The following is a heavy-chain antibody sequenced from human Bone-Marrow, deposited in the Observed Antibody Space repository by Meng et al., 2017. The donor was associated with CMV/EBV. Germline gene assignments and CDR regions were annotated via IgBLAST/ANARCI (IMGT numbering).Heavy chain of an antibody. D-gene: IGHD3-10*01. Sequence: GSLRLSCAVYGGSFSGYYWSWIRQPPGKGLEWIGEINHSRSTNYNPSLKSRVTISVDTSKNQFSLKLSSVTAADTAVYYCARTLILLWFGELGFDYCGQGTLVTVSS. V-gene: IGHV4-34*01. CDR2: INHSRST. J-gene: IGHJ4*02. CDR3: ARTLILLWFGELGFDY. CDR1: GGSFSGYY.